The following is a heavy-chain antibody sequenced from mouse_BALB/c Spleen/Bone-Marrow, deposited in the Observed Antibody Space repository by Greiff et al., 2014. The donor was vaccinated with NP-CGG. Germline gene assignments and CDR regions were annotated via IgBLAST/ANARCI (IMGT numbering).Heavy chain of an antibody. CDR2: INPSTGYT. D-gene: IGHD2-1*01. Sequence: QVQLPQSGGELAKPGASVKMSCKASGYTFSSYWMHWGKKRPGQGLEWIGYINPSTGYTDYNQKFNDRATLTADKSSSTAYMQLSSLTSKDSAVYYCARGNPLYAMDYWGQGTSVTVSS. J-gene: IGHJ4*01. V-gene: IGHV1-7*01. CDR3: ARGNPLYAMDY. CDR1: GYTFSSYW.